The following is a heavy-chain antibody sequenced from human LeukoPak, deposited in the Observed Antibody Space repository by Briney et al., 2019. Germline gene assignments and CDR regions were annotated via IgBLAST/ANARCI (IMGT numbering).Heavy chain of an antibody. V-gene: IGHV1-18*01. D-gene: IGHD6-19*01. J-gene: IGHJ4*02. CDR2: ISAYNGDT. Sequence: EASVKVSCKASGYKFTDYGISWVRQAPGQGLEWMGWISAYNGDTNYAQKLQGRVTMTTDTSTNTVYMELRSLRSDDTAVYYCARDLFVGPVAGPTTFDFWGQGTLVTVSS. CDR1: GYKFTDYG. CDR3: ARDLFVGPVAGPTTFDF.